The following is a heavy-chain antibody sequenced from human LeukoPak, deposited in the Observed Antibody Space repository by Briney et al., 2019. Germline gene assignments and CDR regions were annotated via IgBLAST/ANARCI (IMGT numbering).Heavy chain of an antibody. V-gene: IGHV3-30*18. J-gene: IGHJ6*02. CDR1: GFTFSSYG. CDR2: ISYDGSNK. Sequence: QAGGSLRLSCTASGFTFSSYGMHWVRQAPGKGLEWVAVISYDGSNKYYADSVKGRFTISRDNSKNTLYLQMNSLRAEDTAVYYCAKDKERYCSGGSCGYYYYGMDVWGQGTTVTVSS. CDR3: AKDKERYCSGGSCGYYYYGMDV. D-gene: IGHD2-15*01.